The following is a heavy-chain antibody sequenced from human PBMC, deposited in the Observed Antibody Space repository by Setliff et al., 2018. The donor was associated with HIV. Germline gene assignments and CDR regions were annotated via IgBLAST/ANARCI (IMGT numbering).Heavy chain of an antibody. V-gene: IGHV3-20*04. CDR2: INWNGGST. J-gene: IGHJ6*02. CDR3: ASGVAVSANALDV. D-gene: IGHD3-16*01. Sequence: PGGSLRLSCAASGFTFDDYGMSWVRQAPGKGLEWVSGINWNGGSTGYADSVKGRFTISRDNAKSSLYLQMSSLRADDTAVYYCASGVAVSANALDVWGQGTTVTVSS. CDR1: GFTFDDYG.